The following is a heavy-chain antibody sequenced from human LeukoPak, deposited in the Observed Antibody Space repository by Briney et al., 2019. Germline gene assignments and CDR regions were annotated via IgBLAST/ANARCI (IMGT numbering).Heavy chain of an antibody. CDR2: IYYSGST. CDR1: GGSISSSSYY. CDR3: VRGSTLRHYQY. D-gene: IGHD3-16*01. J-gene: IGHJ4*02. V-gene: IGHV4-39*01. Sequence: SETLSLTCTVSGGSISSSSYYWGWIRRPPGKGLEWIGSIYYSGSTYYNSSLKSRVAVSVDTSKNQFSLKLSSVSAADTAVYYGVRGSTLRHYQYWGQGTLVTVSS.